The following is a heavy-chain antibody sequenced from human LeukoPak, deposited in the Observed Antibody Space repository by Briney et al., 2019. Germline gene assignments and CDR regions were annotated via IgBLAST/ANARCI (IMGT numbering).Heavy chain of an antibody. Sequence: ASVKVSCKASGYTFTSNYIHWVRQAPGQGLEWMGMIYPRDGSTSCAQKFQGRVTVTRDTSTSTVHMELSGLRSEDTAVYYCARGREQQLADYWGQGTLVTVSS. V-gene: IGHV1-46*01. CDR1: GYTFTSNY. D-gene: IGHD6-13*01. CDR3: ARGREQQLADY. J-gene: IGHJ4*02. CDR2: IYPRDGST.